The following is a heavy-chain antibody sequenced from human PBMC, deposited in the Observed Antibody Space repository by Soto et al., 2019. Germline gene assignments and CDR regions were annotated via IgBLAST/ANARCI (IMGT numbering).Heavy chain of an antibody. CDR2: ISGSDGKT. J-gene: IGHJ4*02. V-gene: IGHV3-23*01. CDR3: ARWSYLDY. Sequence: GGSLSLSCAASGFSFGSYALSWVRQAPGKGLEWVSTISGSDGKTFYADAVKGRFSISRDTSQNTLYLPMNSLRADDTAIYYCARWSYLDYWGQGTRVTVSS. D-gene: IGHD3-3*01. CDR1: GFSFGSYA.